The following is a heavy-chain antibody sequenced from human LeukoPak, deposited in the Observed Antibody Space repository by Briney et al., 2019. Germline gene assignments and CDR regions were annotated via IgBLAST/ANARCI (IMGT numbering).Heavy chain of an antibody. D-gene: IGHD4-17*01. CDR2: INAGNGNT. J-gene: IGHJ4*02. Sequence: ASVKVSCKASGYTFTSYAMHCVRQAPGQRLEWMGWINAGNGNTKYSQEFQGRVTITRDTSASTAYMELSSLRSEDMAVYYCARGQDHDHGDYILDYWGQGTLVTVSS. V-gene: IGHV1-3*03. CDR3: ARGQDHDHGDYILDY. CDR1: GYTFTSYA.